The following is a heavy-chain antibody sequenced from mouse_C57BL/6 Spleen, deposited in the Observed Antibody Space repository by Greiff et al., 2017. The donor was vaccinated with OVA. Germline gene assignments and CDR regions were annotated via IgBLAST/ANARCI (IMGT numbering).Heavy chain of an antibody. V-gene: IGHV5-17*01. CDR3: ARRVYYYGSSPSYYAMDY. CDR1: GFTFSDYG. D-gene: IGHD1-1*01. J-gene: IGHJ4*01. Sequence: EVQVVESGGGLVKPGGSLKLSCAASGFTFSDYGMHWVRQAPEKGLEWVAYISSGSSTIYYADTVKGRFTISRDNAKNTLFLQMTSLRSEDTAMYYCARRVYYYGSSPSYYAMDYWGQGTSVTVSS. CDR2: ISSGSSTI.